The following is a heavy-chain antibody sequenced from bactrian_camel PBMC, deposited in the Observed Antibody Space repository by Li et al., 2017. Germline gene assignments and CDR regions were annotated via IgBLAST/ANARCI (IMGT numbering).Heavy chain of an antibody. CDR3: ASDLGLDCPPTSY. J-gene: IGHJ4*01. Sequence: HVQLVESGGDSVEAGGSLRLSCAASENIVGYYCMAWFRQTLGKEEGVASIAVFGDTTYADSVKGRFAISRESSTTLTLQMNSLTPEDTAKHYCASDLGLDCPPTSYWGRG. CDR2: IAVFGDT. CDR1: ENIVGYYC. D-gene: IGHD1*01. V-gene: IGHV3S53*01.